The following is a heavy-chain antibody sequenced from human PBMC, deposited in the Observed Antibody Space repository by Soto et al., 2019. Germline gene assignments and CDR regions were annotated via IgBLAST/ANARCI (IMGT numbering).Heavy chain of an antibody. CDR1: GGSFSGYY. J-gene: IGHJ4*02. V-gene: IGHV4-34*01. Sequence: XGTLSLTCAVYGGSFSGYYWSWIRQPPGKGLEWIGEINHSGSTNYNPSLKSRVTISVDTSKNQFSLKLSSVTAADTAVYYCARDIRGVIFYWGQGTLVTVSS. D-gene: IGHD3-10*01. CDR3: ARDIRGVIFY. CDR2: INHSGST.